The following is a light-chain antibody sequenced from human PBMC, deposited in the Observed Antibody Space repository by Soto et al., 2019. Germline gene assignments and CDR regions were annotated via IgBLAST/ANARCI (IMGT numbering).Light chain of an antibody. CDR3: QHYNDWPPTWT. CDR2: GAS. V-gene: IGKV3-15*01. CDR1: QSVSSK. J-gene: IGKJ1*01. Sequence: EIVMTQSPATLSVSPGERATLSCRASQSVSSKLAWYQQKPGQAPRVLIYGASTRATGIPARFSGSGSGTEFTVTISSLQSEDFAVYHCQHYNDWPPTWTFGQGTSVEIK.